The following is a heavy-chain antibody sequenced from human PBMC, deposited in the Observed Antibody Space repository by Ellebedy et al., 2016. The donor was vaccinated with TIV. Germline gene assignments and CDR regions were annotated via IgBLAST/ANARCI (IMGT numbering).Heavy chain of an antibody. CDR3: ARSGDTSMAFTPSLDY. D-gene: IGHD5-18*01. J-gene: IGHJ4*02. V-gene: IGHV1-3*01. Sequence: AASVKVSCKASGYTFTTYAIHWVRQAPGQGLEWMGWINGGNGNTKYSQKFQGRVTITRDTSASTTYMELSSLRSEDTAVYYCARSGDTSMAFTPSLDYWGQGTLVTVSS. CDR2: INGGNGNT. CDR1: GYTFTTYA.